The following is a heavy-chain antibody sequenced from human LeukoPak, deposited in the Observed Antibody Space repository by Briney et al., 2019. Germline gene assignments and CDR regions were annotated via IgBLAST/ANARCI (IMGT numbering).Heavy chain of an antibody. Sequence: KPSETLSLTCTVSGGSISSGDYYWSWIRQPPGKGLEWIGYIYYSGSTYYNPSLKSRVTISVDTSKNQFSLKLSSVTAADTAVYYCARATYSGYQGAFDIWGQGTMVTVSS. CDR1: GGSISSGDYY. D-gene: IGHD5-12*01. CDR2: IYYSGST. V-gene: IGHV4-30-4*01. CDR3: ARATYSGYQGAFDI. J-gene: IGHJ3*02.